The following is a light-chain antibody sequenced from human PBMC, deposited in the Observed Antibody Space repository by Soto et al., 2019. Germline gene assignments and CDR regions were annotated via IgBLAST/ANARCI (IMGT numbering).Light chain of an antibody. CDR1: SSDVGGYNY. J-gene: IGLJ1*01. CDR2: EVS. V-gene: IGLV2-14*01. Sequence: QPVLTQPASVSGSPGQSITISCTGTSSDVGGYNYVSWYQQHPGKAPKLMIYEVSNRPSGVSNRFSCSKSGNTASLTISGLQAEDEADYYCSSYTSSSTPSYVFGTGTKVTVL. CDR3: SSYTSSSTPSYV.